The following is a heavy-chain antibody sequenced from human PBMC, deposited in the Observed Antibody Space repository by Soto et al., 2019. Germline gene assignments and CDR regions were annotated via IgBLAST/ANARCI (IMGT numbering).Heavy chain of an antibody. CDR2: IYYSGTT. CDR3: ARFIAGTSLCDCFTP. J-gene: IGHJ4*02. CDR1: GGSISGYY. V-gene: IGHV4-59*08. D-gene: IGHD6-13*01. Sequence: PSETLSLTCTVSGGSISGYYWSWIRQPPGKGLEWIGYIYYSGTTNYNPSLKSRVTISVDTSKNQFSLKLSSVTAADTAVYFCARFIAGTSLCDCFTPGGREILVTVSS.